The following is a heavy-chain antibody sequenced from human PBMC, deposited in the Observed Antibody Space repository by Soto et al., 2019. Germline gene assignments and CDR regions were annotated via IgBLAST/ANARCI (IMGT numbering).Heavy chain of an antibody. CDR2: ISNGGSA. CDR3: VREVSDWSSHGSFDF. Sequence: PVGILRLSCAASGFHFSNSAMNWVRQAPEKGLEGVSLISNGGSASHAVSVQCRFIISRDNSINTLYLQMNSLRAEDTAIYYCVREVSDWSSHGSFDFWGRGTMVTVSS. J-gene: IGHJ3*01. CDR1: GFHFSNSA. D-gene: IGHD2-21*02. V-gene: IGHV3-23*01.